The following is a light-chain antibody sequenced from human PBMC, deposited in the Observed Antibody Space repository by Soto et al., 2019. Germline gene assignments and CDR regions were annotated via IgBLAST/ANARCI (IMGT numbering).Light chain of an antibody. CDR2: AAS. J-gene: IGKJ4*01. Sequence: DIQMTQSPSSVSASVGDRVTITCRASQGVGSWLAWYQQKPGKAPKLLIYAASSLQSGVPSRFSGSGSGTDFTLTISSLQPEDFATYYCQQANSFPTFGGGTKVEIK. CDR3: QQANSFPT. V-gene: IGKV1-12*01. CDR1: QGVGSW.